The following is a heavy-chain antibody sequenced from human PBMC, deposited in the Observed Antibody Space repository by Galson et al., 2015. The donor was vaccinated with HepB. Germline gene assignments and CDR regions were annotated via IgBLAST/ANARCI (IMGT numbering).Heavy chain of an antibody. CDR1: GRTFSNHP. CDR2: ISYDGSNK. CDR3: TTGSAAGRDY. Sequence: LRLSCAASGRTFSNHPMHWVGQAPGKGLEWVALISYDGSNKYYADSVKGRFTISRDNSKKTLYLQMSGLRADDTAVYFCTTGSAAGRDYWGQGTLVIVSS. V-gene: IGHV3-30*14. D-gene: IGHD1-14*01. J-gene: IGHJ4*02.